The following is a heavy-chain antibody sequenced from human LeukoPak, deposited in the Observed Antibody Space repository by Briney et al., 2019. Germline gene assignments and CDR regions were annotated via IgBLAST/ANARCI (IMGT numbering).Heavy chain of an antibody. D-gene: IGHD6-19*01. CDR1: GGSISSYY. J-gene: IGHJ2*01. CDR2: IYYSGST. Sequence: SETLSLTCTVSGGSISSYYWSWIRQPPGKGLEWIGYIYYSGSTNYNPSLKSRVTMSVDTSKNQFSLKLSSVTAADTAVYYCATQSSGYYWYFDLWGRGTLVTVSS. V-gene: IGHV4-59*12. CDR3: ATQSSGYYWYFDL.